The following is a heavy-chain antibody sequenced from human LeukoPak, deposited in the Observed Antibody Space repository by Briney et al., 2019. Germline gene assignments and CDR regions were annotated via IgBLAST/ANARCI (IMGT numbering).Heavy chain of an antibody. J-gene: IGHJ4*02. Sequence: PGGSLRLSCAASGFTVSSNYMSWVRQAPGKGLEWVSVIYSGGSTYYADSVKGRFTISRDNSKNTLYLQMNSLRAEDTAVYYCARARAGAGTFFFDYWDQGTLVTVSS. CDR2: IYSGGST. CDR1: GFTVSSNY. V-gene: IGHV3-53*01. D-gene: IGHD6-13*01. CDR3: ARARAGAGTFFFDY.